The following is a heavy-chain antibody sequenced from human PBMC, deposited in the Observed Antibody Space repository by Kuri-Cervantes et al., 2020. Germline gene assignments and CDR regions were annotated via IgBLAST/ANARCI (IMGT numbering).Heavy chain of an antibody. J-gene: IGHJ6*03. D-gene: IGHD3-10*01. CDR1: GGTFSIYA. V-gene: IGHV1-69*06. CDR3: ARERDTGLLLWYYMDV. Sequence: SVKVSCKASGGTFSIYAISWVRQAPGQGLEWMGGVIPIFGTANYAQKFQGRVTITADKSTSTAYMELSSLRSEDTAVYYCARERDTGLLLWYYMDVWGKGTTVTVSS. CDR2: VIPIFGTA.